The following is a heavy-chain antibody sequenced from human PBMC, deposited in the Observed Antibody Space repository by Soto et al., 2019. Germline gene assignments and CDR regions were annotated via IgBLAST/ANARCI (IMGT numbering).Heavy chain of an antibody. Sequence: EVQLLESGGGLVQPGGSLRLSCAASGFTLSSYAMSWVRQAPGKGLEWVSVISGSGGSTYYADSVKGRFTISRDNSKNTLQLQMNSLRAEESAVYDCAKDLGGGFGELLAWGQGTLVTVSS. CDR1: GFTLSSYA. J-gene: IGHJ4*02. CDR3: AKDLGGGFGELLA. V-gene: IGHV3-23*01. D-gene: IGHD3-10*01. CDR2: ISGSGGST.